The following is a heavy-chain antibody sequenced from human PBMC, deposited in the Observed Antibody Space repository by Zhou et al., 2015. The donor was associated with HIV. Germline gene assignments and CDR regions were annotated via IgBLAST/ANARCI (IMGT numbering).Heavy chain of an antibody. V-gene: IGHV1-2*02. CDR3: ARHRLGYYYDSSGDNWFDP. CDR2: INPNSGGT. D-gene: IGHD3-22*01. J-gene: IGHJ5*02. CDR1: GYTFTSYD. Sequence: QVQLVQSGAEVKEPGASVKVSCRASGYTFTSYDINWMRQAPGQGLEWMGWINPNSGGTNYAQKFQGRVTMTRDTSISTAYMELSRLRSDDTAVYYCARHRLGYYYDSSGDNWFDPWGQGTLVTVSS.